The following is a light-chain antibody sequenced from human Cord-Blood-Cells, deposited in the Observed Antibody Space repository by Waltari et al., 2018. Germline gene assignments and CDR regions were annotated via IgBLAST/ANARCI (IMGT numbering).Light chain of an antibody. CDR2: DVS. J-gene: IGLJ3*02. CDR3: SSYTSSSTWV. Sequence: QSALTQPASVSGSPGQSITISCPGTTSDVGGYNDVSRYQQHPGKAPKLMIYDVSKRPSGVSNRFSGSKSGNTASLTISGLQAEDEADYYCSSYTSSSTWVFGGGTKLTVL. CDR1: TSDVGGYND. V-gene: IGLV2-14*01.